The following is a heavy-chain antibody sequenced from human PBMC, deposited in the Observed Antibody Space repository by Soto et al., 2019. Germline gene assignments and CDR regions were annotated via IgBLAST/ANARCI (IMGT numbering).Heavy chain of an antibody. CDR3: ARDGRQRSSFHTFLDY. V-gene: IGHV3-21*01. CDR1: GFTFSSYS. J-gene: IGHJ4*02. CDR2: ISSGSSYI. Sequence: GGSLRLSCAASGFTFSSYSMNWVRQAPGKGLEWVSSISSGSSYIYYADSVKGRFTISRDNAKNSLYLQMNSLRAEDTAVYYCARDGRQRSSFHTFLDYWGQGTLVTVSS. D-gene: IGHD6-13*01.